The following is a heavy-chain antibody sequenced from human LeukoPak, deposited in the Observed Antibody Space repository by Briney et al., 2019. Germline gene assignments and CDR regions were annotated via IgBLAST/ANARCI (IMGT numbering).Heavy chain of an antibody. J-gene: IGHJ1*01. CDR2: INPNSGGT. D-gene: IGHD3-10*01. Sequence: ASVKVSCKASGYTFTSYYIHWVRQAPGQGLEWMGWINPNSGGTSYVQNFQGRVTMTRDTSGTTVYMDLSSLRSDDTAVYYCARELSMVGGVPGGGFQHWGQGTLVIVSS. CDR1: GYTFTSYY. CDR3: ARELSMVGGVPGGGFQH. V-gene: IGHV1-2*02.